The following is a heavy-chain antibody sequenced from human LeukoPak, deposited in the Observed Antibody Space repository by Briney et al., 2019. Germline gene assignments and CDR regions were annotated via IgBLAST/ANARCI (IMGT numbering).Heavy chain of an antibody. CDR2: ISAYNGNT. Sequence: GASVKVSCKASGYTFTSYGISWVRQAPGQGLEWMGWISAYNGNTNYAQKLQGRVTMTTDTSTSTAYMELRSLRSDDTAVYYCARADQNDSSGYSVGDYFDYWGQGTLVTVSS. J-gene: IGHJ4*02. CDR1: GYTFTSYG. CDR3: ARADQNDSSGYSVGDYFDY. D-gene: IGHD3-22*01. V-gene: IGHV1-18*01.